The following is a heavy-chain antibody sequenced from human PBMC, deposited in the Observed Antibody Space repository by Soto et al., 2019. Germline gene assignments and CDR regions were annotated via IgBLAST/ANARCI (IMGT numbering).Heavy chain of an antibody. CDR3: AKESGSYSSYYYYGMDV. J-gene: IGHJ6*02. CDR1: GFTFSSYA. V-gene: IGHV3-23*01. D-gene: IGHD1-26*01. CDR2: ISGSGGST. Sequence: GGSLRLSCAASGFTFSSYAMSWVRQAPGKGLEWVSAISGSGGSTYYADSVKGRFTISRDNSKNTLYLQMNSLRAEDTAVYYCAKESGSYSSYYYYGMDVWGQGTTVTVSS.